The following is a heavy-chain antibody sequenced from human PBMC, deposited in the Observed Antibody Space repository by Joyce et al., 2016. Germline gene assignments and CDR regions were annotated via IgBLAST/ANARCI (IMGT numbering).Heavy chain of an antibody. D-gene: IGHD3-22*01. J-gene: IGHJ3*01. CDR2: IYYTWST. CDR3: ARESNYYDSSGYYHGAFDV. CDR1: GGSIRSDEYY. Sequence: QVQLQESGPGLVKPSQTLSLTCSVSGGSIRSDEYYWSWIRQPPGKGLEWVAYIYYTWSTYYNPSLQSRVTVSVDTSKGQFSLTLNSVTATDTAVYYCARESNYYDSSGYYHGAFDVWGQGTMVTVSS. V-gene: IGHV4-30-4*01.